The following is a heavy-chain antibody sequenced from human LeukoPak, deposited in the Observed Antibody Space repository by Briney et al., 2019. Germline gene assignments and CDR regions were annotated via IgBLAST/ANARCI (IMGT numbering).Heavy chain of an antibody. CDR2: ISGGGA. CDR1: GFTFSSYA. Sequence: GGSLRLSCAASGFTFSSYAMTWVRQAPGRGLEWVSTISGGGAYYADSLKGRFTISRDSSKNTLYLQMNSLRAEDTAVYYCAKDGIAVAGTFEYFQHWGQGTLVTVSS. V-gene: IGHV3-23*01. J-gene: IGHJ1*01. CDR3: AKDGIAVAGTFEYFQH. D-gene: IGHD6-19*01.